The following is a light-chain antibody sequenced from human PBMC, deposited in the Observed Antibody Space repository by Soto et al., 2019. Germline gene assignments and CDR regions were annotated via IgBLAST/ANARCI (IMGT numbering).Light chain of an antibody. CDR3: QSYDSNLIGLI. CDR1: NSNIGAGYP. Sequence: QSVLTQPPSVTGAPGQRVTISCTGSNSNIGAGYPVHWYQQSPGAAPKLLIYADTHRPSGVPDRFSGSKSGTSASLAITGLQAEDEADFYCQSYDSNLIGLIFGGGTQLTVL. CDR2: ADT. J-gene: IGLJ2*01. V-gene: IGLV1-40*01.